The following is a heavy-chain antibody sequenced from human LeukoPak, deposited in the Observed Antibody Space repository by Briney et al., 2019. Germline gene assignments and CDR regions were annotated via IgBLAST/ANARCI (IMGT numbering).Heavy chain of an antibody. J-gene: IGHJ5*02. V-gene: IGHV3-23*01. CDR2: ISGSGDNI. D-gene: IGHD2-2*01. CDR1: GFTFSSYA. CDR3: ARDTRLGYCRSTSCYASWFDP. Sequence: GGSLRLSCAASGFTFSSYAMSWVRQAPGKGLEWVSTISGSGDNIYYADSVKGRFTISRDNSKNTLYLQMNSLRTEDTALYYCARDTRLGYCRSTSCYASWFDPWGQGTLVTVSS.